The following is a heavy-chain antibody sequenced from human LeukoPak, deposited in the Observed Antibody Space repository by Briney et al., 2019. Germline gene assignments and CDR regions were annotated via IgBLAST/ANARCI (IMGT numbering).Heavy chain of an antibody. V-gene: IGHV3-48*01. Sequence: PGGSLRLSCAASGLTFSSYSMNWVRQAPGKGLEWVSYISSSSSTIYYADSVKGRFTISRDNAKNSLYLQMNSLRAEDTAVYYCARLHYCSSTSCSPTRFDYWGQGTLVTVSS. D-gene: IGHD2-2*01. J-gene: IGHJ4*02. CDR2: ISSSSSTI. CDR1: GLTFSSYS. CDR3: ARLHYCSSTSCSPTRFDY.